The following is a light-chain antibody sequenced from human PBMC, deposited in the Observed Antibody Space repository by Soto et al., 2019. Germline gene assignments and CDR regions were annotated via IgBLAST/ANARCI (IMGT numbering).Light chain of an antibody. CDR1: SSDVGGYIY. CDR3: NSYTITSTYV. Sequence: QSVLTQPASVSGSPGQSITISCTGSSSDVGGYIYVSWYQHHPGKAPKLILYEVSNRPSGVSNRFSGSKSGITASLTISGLRAEDEADYYCNSYTITSTYVFGSGTKVTVL. J-gene: IGLJ1*01. CDR2: EVS. V-gene: IGLV2-14*01.